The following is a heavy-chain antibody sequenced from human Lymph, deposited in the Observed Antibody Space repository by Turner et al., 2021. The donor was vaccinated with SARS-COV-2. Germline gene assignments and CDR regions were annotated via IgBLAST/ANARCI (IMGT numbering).Heavy chain of an antibody. J-gene: IGHJ4*02. V-gene: IGHV3-30-3*01. CDR2: ISYYGCNK. D-gene: IGHD3-22*01. Sequence: QVQLVESGGGVVQPGRSLGLSCASSGLTFSNYARHWVRQATGKGLGWVEIISYYGCNKYYADSVKGRFTISRDNSKNTLYLQMNSLRPEDTAVYYWARHYYDSSGYNASDYFDYWGQGTLVTVSS. CDR3: ARHYYDSSGYNASDYFDY. CDR1: GLTFSNYA.